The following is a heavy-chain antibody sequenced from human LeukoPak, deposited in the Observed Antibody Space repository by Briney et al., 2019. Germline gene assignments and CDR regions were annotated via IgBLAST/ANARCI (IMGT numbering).Heavy chain of an antibody. CDR1: GGSISGFY. CDR2: IFYSGST. J-gene: IGHJ4*02. Sequence: PSETLSLTCSVSGGSISGFYWSWIRQPPGKGLEWIGYIFYSGSTNYNPSLKSRVTISVDTSKNQFSLKVNSVTPADTAVYYCARGPLYLGYWRQGTLVTVSS. CDR3: ARGPLYLGY. V-gene: IGHV4-59*01.